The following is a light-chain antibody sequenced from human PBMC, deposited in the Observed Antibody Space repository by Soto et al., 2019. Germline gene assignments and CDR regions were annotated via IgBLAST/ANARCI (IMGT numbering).Light chain of an antibody. Sequence: VGDRVTITCRASQTISSWLAWYQQKAGKAPNLLISAASRLQSGVPSRFSGRGSGTDFTLTISSLQPEDFATYYCLQDYDYPRTFGQGTKVDIK. J-gene: IGKJ1*01. CDR2: AAS. CDR1: QTISSW. V-gene: IGKV1-6*01. CDR3: LQDYDYPRT.